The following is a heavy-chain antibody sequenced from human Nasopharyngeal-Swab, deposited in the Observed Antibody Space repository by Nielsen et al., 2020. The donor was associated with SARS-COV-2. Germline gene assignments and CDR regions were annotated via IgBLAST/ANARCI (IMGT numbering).Heavy chain of an antibody. J-gene: IGHJ6*02. CDR3: SWSGYQGAYYYYYGMDV. V-gene: IGHV1-69*01. CDR2: IIPIFGTA. D-gene: IGHD3-3*01. Sequence: WVRQAPGQGLEWMGGIIPIFGTANYAQKFQGRVTITADESTSTAYTELSSLRSEDTAVYYCSWSGYQGAYYYYYGMDVWGQGTTVTVSS.